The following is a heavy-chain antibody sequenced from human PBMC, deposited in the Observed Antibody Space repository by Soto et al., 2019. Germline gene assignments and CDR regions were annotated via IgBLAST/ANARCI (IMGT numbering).Heavy chain of an antibody. Sequence: SEILSLTCTVSGGSISSYYWSWIRQPPGKGLEWIGYIYYSGSTNYNPSLKSRVTISVDTSKNQFSLKLSSVTAADTAVYYCARADCGGDCAIDYWGQGTLVTVSS. D-gene: IGHD2-21*02. J-gene: IGHJ4*02. CDR1: GGSISSYY. CDR3: ARADCGGDCAIDY. V-gene: IGHV4-59*01. CDR2: IYYSGST.